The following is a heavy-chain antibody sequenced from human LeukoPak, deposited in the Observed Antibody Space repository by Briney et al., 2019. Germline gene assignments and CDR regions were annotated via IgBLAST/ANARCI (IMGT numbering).Heavy chain of an antibody. Sequence: GGSLTLSCAVSGFTLDDYGMSWLRRSRGEALEWVTGFNWYGDSTVYADSVRRGYTISRHNAKNPLYLQMKSLRPEDTALDYCARIGVSDDSSGYYYSFHYYYYMDVWGKGTTVTVSS. D-gene: IGHD3-22*01. CDR3: ARIGVSDDSSGYYYSFHYYYYMDV. CDR2: FNWYGDST. V-gene: IGHV3-20*04. J-gene: IGHJ6*03. CDR1: GFTLDDYG.